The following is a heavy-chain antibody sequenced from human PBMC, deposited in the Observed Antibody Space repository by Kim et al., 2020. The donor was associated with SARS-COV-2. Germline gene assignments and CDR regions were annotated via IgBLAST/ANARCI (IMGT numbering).Heavy chain of an antibody. CDR3: AKERATGGGTYSF. D-gene: IGHD1-26*01. V-gene: IGHV3-48*02. J-gene: IGHJ4*02. Sequence: SDADSVKGRFTISRDNAKDSLYLQMNSLRHEDTAVYYCAKERATGGGTYSFWGQGTLVTVSS.